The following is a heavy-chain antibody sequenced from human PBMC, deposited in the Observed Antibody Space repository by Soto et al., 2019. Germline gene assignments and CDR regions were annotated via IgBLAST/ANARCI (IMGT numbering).Heavy chain of an antibody. D-gene: IGHD3-22*01. CDR1: GFTFSSYE. V-gene: IGHV3-48*03. J-gene: IGHJ3*02. CDR2: ISSSGSTI. Sequence: PGGSLRLSCAASGFTFSSYEMNWVRQAPGKGLEWVSYISSSGSTIYYADSVKGRFTISRDNAKNSLYLQMNSLRAEDTAVYYCAGTYYYDSSGYYPGAFDIWGQGTMVTVSS. CDR3: AGTYYYDSSGYYPGAFDI.